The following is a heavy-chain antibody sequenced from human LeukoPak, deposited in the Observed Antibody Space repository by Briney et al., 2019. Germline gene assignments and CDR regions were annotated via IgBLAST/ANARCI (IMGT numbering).Heavy chain of an antibody. Sequence: PSRTLSLTCTVSGGSISSGGYYWSWIRQHPGKGLEWIGYIYYSGSTYYNPSLKSRVTISVDTSKNQFSLKLSSVTAADTAVYYCARDGGQTDAFDIWGQGTMVTVSS. CDR3: ARDGGQTDAFDI. V-gene: IGHV4-31*03. J-gene: IGHJ3*02. CDR1: GGSISSGGYY. CDR2: IYYSGST. D-gene: IGHD2-15*01.